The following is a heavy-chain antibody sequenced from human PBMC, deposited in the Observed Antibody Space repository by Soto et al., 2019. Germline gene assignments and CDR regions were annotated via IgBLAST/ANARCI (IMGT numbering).Heavy chain of an antibody. CDR1: GGSISSSSYY. V-gene: IGHV4-39*01. CDR3: ARGRNWFDP. J-gene: IGHJ5*02. CDR2: IYYSGST. Sequence: LSLTCTVSGGSISSSSYYWGWIRQPPGKGLEWIGSIYYSGSTYYNPSLKSRVTISVDTSKNQFSLKLSSVTAADTAVYYCARGRNWFDPWGQGTLVTVSS.